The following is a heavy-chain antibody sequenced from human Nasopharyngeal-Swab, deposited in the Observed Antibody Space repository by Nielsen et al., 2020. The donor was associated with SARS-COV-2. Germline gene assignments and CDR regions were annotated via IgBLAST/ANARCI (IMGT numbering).Heavy chain of an antibody. Sequence: GESLKISCAASGFTVSSNYMSWVRQAPGKGLEWVSVIYSGGRTYYADSVKGRFTISRDNSKNTLYLQMDSLRAEDTAVYYCARGVVVVTAIGGAFDIWGQWTMVTVSS. CDR3: ARGVVVVTAIGGAFDI. J-gene: IGHJ3*02. CDR1: GFTVSSNY. CDR2: IYSGGRT. D-gene: IGHD2-21*02. V-gene: IGHV3-53*01.